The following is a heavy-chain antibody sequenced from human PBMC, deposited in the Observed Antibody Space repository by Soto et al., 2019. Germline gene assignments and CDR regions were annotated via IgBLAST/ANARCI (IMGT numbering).Heavy chain of an antibody. CDR3: ARVDRDAFDI. Sequence: GESLKISCKGSWYRFTSYSSSWVRQMPWKGVEWLGRIDPTXSYTHYSPYFQGHVTISADKSISTAYLQWSSLKASDTDMYYWARVDRDAFDIGGQGTMVTV. CDR1: WYRFTSYS. D-gene: IGHD5-12*01. J-gene: IGHJ3*02. CDR2: IDPTXSYT. V-gene: IGHV5-10-1*01.